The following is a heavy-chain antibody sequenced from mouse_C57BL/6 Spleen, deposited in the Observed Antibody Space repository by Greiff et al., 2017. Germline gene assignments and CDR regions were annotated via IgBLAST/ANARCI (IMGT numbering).Heavy chain of an antibody. Sequence: VQLQQSGPELVKPGASVKIPCKASGYTFTDYNMDWVKQSHGKSLEWIGDINPNNGGTIYNQKFKGKATLTVDKSSSTAYMELRSLTSEDTAVYYCARGDYYGSSYGAYWGQGTLVTVSA. D-gene: IGHD1-1*01. CDR1: GYTFTDYN. V-gene: IGHV1-18*01. J-gene: IGHJ3*01. CDR2: INPNNGGT. CDR3: ARGDYYGSSYGAY.